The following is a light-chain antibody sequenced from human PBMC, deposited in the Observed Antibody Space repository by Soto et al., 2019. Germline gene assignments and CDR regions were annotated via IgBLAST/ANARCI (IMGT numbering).Light chain of an antibody. J-gene: IGLJ2*01. V-gene: IGLV2-14*03. CDR2: DVS. Sequence: QSALTQPASVSGSPGQSITISCTGTGSDVGGYNYVSWYQQHPGKAPKAMIYDVSKRPSGISNRFSGSKSGNTASLTISGLQIEDEADYYCSSYTSGSTRVVFGGGTKLTVL. CDR1: GSDVGGYNY. CDR3: SSYTSGSTRVV.